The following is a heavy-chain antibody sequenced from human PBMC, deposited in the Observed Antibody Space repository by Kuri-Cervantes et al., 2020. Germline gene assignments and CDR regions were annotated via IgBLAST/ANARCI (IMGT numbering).Heavy chain of an antibody. D-gene: IGHD6-6*01. CDR2: ITPFNGNT. CDR1: GYTFTSYY. CDR3: AREGAGISSSSSMDV. J-gene: IGHJ6*03. V-gene: IGHV1-45*02. Sequence: SVKVSCKASGYTFTSYYMHWVRQAPGQALEWMGWITPFNGNTNYAQKFQDRVTITRDRSMSTAYMELSSLRSEDTAVYYCAREGAGISSSSSMDVWGKGTTVTVSS.